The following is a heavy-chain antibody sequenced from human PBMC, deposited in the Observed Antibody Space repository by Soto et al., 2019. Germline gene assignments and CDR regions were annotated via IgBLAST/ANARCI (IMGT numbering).Heavy chain of an antibody. CDR2: ISYDGSNK. CDR3: ARGRDYYGSGSYSYSFDY. D-gene: IGHD3-10*01. Sequence: QVQLVESGGGGVQPGRSLRLSCAASGFTFTTYGMHWVRQAPGKGLEWMSVISYDGSNKYYADSVKGRFTISRDNSKNTLYLQMNCLRAEDTALYYCARGRDYYGSGSYSYSFDYWGQGTLVTVSS. CDR1: GFTFTTYG. V-gene: IGHV3-30*03. J-gene: IGHJ4*02.